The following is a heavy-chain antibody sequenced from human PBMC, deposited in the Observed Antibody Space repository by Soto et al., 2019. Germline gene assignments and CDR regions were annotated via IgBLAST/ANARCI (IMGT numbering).Heavy chain of an antibody. CDR3: ARGSRVKGSTGGLDV. J-gene: IGHJ6*02. Sequence: QVQLVESGGGVVQPGRSLRLSCAASGFTFSSYAMHWVRQAPGKGLEWVAAISYDGSNKYYADSVKGRFTISRDNSKNTLYLQMNSLRAEDTAVYYCARGSRVKGSTGGLDVWGQGTTVTVSS. CDR1: GFTFSSYA. CDR2: ISYDGSNK. V-gene: IGHV3-30-3*01. D-gene: IGHD1-26*01.